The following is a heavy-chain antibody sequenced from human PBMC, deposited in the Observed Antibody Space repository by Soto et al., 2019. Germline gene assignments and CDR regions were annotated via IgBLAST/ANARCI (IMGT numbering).Heavy chain of an antibody. Sequence: VQLVQSGGEVKKPGASVKVSCKASGYSFISYGISWVRQAPGQGPEWMGWISGYNGNTKYAHKLQGRVTMTTNTSTSTAYMELRSLRSDDTAVYYCARDQWTLDHSRGGYGDLGQGTLVTVSS. CDR2: ISGYNGNT. CDR3: ARDQWTLDHSRGGYGD. V-gene: IGHV1-18*04. J-gene: IGHJ4*02. D-gene: IGHD6-19*01. CDR1: GYSFISYG.